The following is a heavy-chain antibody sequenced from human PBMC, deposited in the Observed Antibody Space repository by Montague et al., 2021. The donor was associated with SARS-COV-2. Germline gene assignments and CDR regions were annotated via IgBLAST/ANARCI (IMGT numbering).Heavy chain of an antibody. D-gene: IGHD5-12*01. J-gene: IGHJ4*02. CDR2: ISSSGYT. CDR3: ARDYDDYLDF. V-gene: IGHV4-39*07. CDR1: GGSIRSSSFY. Sequence: SETLSLTCTVSGGSIRSSSFYWGWIRQPPGKGLEWIGSISSSGYTYYNPSLKSRVTIFVDTSKNQFSLKLSSVTAADTAVYFCARDYDDYLDFWGQGILVTVS.